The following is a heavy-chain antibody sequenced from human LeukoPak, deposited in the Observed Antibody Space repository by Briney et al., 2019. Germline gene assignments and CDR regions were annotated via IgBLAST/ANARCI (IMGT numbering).Heavy chain of an antibody. Sequence: GGSLRLSCAASGFTFSSYSMNWVRQAPGKGLEWVSYISSSSSTIYYADSVKGRFTISRDNAKNSLYLQMNSLRAEDTAVYYCARRFQGSGYYYVDYWGQGTLVTVPS. J-gene: IGHJ4*02. CDR1: GFTFSSYS. V-gene: IGHV3-48*04. CDR2: ISSSSSTI. CDR3: ARRFQGSGYYYVDY. D-gene: IGHD3-22*01.